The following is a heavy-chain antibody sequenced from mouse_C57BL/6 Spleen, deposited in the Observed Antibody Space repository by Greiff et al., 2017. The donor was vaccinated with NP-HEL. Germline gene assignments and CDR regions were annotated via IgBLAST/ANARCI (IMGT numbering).Heavy chain of an antibody. CDR3: ASLYGSSSHWYFDV. D-gene: IGHD1-1*01. CDR2: IHPNSGST. Sequence: QVQLKQPGAELVKPGASVKLSCKASGYTFTSYWMHWVKQRPGQGLEWIGMIHPNSGSTNYNEKFKSKATLTVDKSSSTAYMQLSSLTSEDSAVYYCASLYGSSSHWYFDVWGTGTTVTVSS. CDR1: GYTFTSYW. J-gene: IGHJ1*03. V-gene: IGHV1-64*01.